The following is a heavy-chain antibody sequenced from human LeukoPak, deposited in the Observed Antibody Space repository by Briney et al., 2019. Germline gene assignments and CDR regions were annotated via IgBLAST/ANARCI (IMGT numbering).Heavy chain of an antibody. V-gene: IGHV3-66*01. CDR3: ARAPGKYAVAGWRGAFDI. CDR2: IYGGGGT. D-gene: IGHD6-19*01. Sequence: GGSLRLSCGASGFTVSGHYMSWVRQAPGKGLEWVSVIYGGGGTFYADSVKGRFTISRDDSKNTLYLQMNSLRAEDTAVYYCARAPGKYAVAGWRGAFDIWGQGTMVTVSS. CDR1: GFTVSGHY. J-gene: IGHJ3*02.